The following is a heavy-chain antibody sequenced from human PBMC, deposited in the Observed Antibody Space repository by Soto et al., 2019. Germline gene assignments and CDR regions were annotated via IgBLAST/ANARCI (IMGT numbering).Heavy chain of an antibody. J-gene: IGHJ3*02. V-gene: IGHV1-58*01. Sequence: ASVKVSCKASGFTFTSSAVQWARQARGQRLEWIGWIVVGSGNTNYAQKFQERVTITRDMSTSTAYMELSSLRSEDTAVYYCAAYTMIVVVPTMAFDIWGQGTMVTVSS. D-gene: IGHD3-22*01. CDR2: IVVGSGNT. CDR1: GFTFTSSA. CDR3: AAYTMIVVVPTMAFDI.